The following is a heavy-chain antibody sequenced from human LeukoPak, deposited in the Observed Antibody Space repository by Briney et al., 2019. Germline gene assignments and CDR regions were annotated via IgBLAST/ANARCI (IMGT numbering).Heavy chain of an antibody. J-gene: IGHJ3*02. CDR1: GYTFTGYY. CDR3: ARSDQYYYDGSGQNHDAFDI. Sequence: GASVKVSCKASGYTFTGYYMHWVRQAPGRGLEWMGWINPNSGGTNYAQKFQGRVTMTRDTSISTAYMELSRLRSDDTAVYYCARSDQYYYDGSGQNHDAFDIWGQGTMVTVSS. CDR2: INPNSGGT. D-gene: IGHD3-22*01. V-gene: IGHV1-2*02.